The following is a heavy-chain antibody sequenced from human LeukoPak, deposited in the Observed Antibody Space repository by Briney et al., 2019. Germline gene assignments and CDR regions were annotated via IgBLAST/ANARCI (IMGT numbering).Heavy chain of an antibody. V-gene: IGHV4-59*01. D-gene: IGHD4-11*01. Sequence: KSSQTLSLTCTVSGGSISSYYWSWIRQPPGKGLEWIGYIYYSGSTNYNPSLKSRVTISVDTSKNQFSLKLSSVTAADTAVYYCALSVTTIGGAFDIWGQGTMVTVSS. CDR3: ALSVTTIGGAFDI. CDR2: IYYSGST. J-gene: IGHJ3*02. CDR1: GGSISSYY.